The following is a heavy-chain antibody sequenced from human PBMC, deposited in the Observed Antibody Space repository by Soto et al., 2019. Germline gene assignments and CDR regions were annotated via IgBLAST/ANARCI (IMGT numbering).Heavy chain of an antibody. Sequence: PSETLSLTCTVSGGSISSYYWSWIRQPPGKGLEWIGSVFYTGFTSYNPSLKSRVTISLDTSKNQFSLEVSSVTAADTALYYCATTFDSSGYYHNFGMDVWGQGTTVTVSS. J-gene: IGHJ6*02. CDR1: GGSISSYY. V-gene: IGHV4-59*05. D-gene: IGHD3-22*01. CDR2: VFYTGFT. CDR3: ATTFDSSGYYHNFGMDV.